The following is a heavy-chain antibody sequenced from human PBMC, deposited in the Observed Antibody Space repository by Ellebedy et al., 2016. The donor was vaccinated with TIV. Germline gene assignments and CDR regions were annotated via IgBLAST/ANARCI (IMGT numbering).Heavy chain of an antibody. V-gene: IGHV5-51*01. J-gene: IGHJ4*02. CDR2: IYPGDSDS. CDR3: ARSGRDGGRHSDY. D-gene: IGHD1-26*01. Sequence: GESLKISXKGSGYSFTSYWSGWVRKMPGKGLEWMGIIYPGDSDSRYSPSFQGQVTISADRSSSTAYLQWSSLQASDSAMYYCARSGRDGGRHSDYWGQGALVTVSS. CDR1: GYSFTSYW.